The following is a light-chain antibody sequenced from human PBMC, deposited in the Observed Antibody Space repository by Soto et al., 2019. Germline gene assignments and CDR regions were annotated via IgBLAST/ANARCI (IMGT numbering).Light chain of an antibody. Sequence: DIVLTQSPGTLSLSPGERATLSCRASQSVSNNYLAWYQQKPGQAPRLVIFGASNRATGIPDRFSASGSGTEFTLTISRLEPEDVAVYYCQQYATSPLTFGHGTKVEI. V-gene: IGKV3-20*01. CDR1: QSVSNNY. CDR2: GAS. CDR3: QQYATSPLT. J-gene: IGKJ1*01.